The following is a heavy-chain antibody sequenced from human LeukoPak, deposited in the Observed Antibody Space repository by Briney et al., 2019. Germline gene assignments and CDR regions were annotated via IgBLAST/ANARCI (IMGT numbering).Heavy chain of an antibody. Sequence: ASVKVSCKTSGYTFTDYYMHWVRQAPGQGLEWMGWINPNSGVTMYAQNFQGRVTMTRDTSISTAYMDLSRLRSDDTAVYYCARGGDSSSWYGWFDPWGQGTLVTVSS. V-gene: IGHV1-2*02. CDR1: GYTFTDYY. CDR2: INPNSGVT. J-gene: IGHJ5*02. D-gene: IGHD6-13*01. CDR3: ARGGDSSSWYGWFDP.